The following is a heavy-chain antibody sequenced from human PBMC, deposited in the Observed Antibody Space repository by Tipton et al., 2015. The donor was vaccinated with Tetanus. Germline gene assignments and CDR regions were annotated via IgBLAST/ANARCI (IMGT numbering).Heavy chain of an antibody. CDR3: ARETFRSSFYDILTGHYYYYGMDV. V-gene: IGHV3-48*02. CDR2: ISSSSSTI. CDR1: GFTFSSYS. J-gene: IGHJ6*02. Sequence: GSLRLSCAASGFTFSSYSMNWVRQAPGKGLEWVSYISSSSSTIYYADSVKGRFTISRDNAKNSLYLQMNSLRDEDTAVYYCARETFRSSFYDILTGHYYYYGMDVWGQGTTVTVSS. D-gene: IGHD3-9*01.